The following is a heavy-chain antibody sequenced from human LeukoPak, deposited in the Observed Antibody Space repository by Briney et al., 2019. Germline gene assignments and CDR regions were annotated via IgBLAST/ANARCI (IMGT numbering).Heavy chain of an antibody. Sequence: GGSLRLSCAASGFTFSSYAMSWVRQAPGKGLEWVSAISGSGGSTYYVDSVKGRFTISRDTSKSTVYLQMNSLRAEDTALYYCAKDRYYDFRSGYYIGDNWGQGTLVTVSS. V-gene: IGHV3-23*01. CDR2: ISGSGGST. D-gene: IGHD3-3*01. J-gene: IGHJ4*02. CDR3: AKDRYYDFRSGYYIGDN. CDR1: GFTFSSYA.